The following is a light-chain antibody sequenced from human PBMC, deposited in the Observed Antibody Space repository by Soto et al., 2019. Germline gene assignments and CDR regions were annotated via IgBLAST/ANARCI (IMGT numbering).Light chain of an antibody. V-gene: IGKV3-20*01. J-gene: IGKJ1*01. CDR2: GAS. CDR3: QQYGSSGT. Sequence: LKQRRVAQSVTPRETANHSIRSSQSVSRNLAWYQQKPGQAPRLLIYGASHRATGIPDRFSGSGSGTDLTLTISRLEAEDFAVYYCQQYGSSGTFGQGTKVDI. CDR1: QSVSRN.